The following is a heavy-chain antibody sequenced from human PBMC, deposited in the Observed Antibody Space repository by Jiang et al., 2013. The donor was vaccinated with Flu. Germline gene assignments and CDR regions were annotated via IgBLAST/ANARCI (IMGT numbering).Heavy chain of an antibody. D-gene: IGHD1-1*01. CDR2: MYYSGST. J-gene: IGHJ4*02. Sequence: SGPGLVKPSETLSLTCTVSNGAITSYYWSWIRQPPGEGLEWIGRMYYSGSTSYNPSLKSRVTMSVDTSKKLFFLKLKSVTAADTAVYYCASSGTGWNDATFDYWGQGTLVTVSS. CDR1: NGAITSYY. CDR3: ASSGTGWNDATFDY. V-gene: IGHV4-59*08.